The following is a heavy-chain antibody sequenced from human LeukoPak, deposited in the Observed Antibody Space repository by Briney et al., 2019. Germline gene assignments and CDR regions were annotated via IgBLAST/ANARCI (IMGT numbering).Heavy chain of an antibody. D-gene: IGHD6-13*01. V-gene: IGHV1-2*02. CDR2: INPNSGGT. CDR1: GYTFTGYY. Sequence: ASVKVSCKASGYTFTGYYMHWVRQAPGQGLEWMGWINPNSGGTNYAQKFQGRVTMTRDTSISTVYMELSRLRSDDTAVYYCARVMGIAAADRSYYFDYWGQGTLVTVSS. CDR3: ARVMGIAAADRSYYFDY. J-gene: IGHJ4*02.